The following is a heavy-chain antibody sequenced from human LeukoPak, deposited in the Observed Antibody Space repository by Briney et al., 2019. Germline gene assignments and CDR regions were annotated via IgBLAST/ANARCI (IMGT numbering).Heavy chain of an antibody. V-gene: IGHV3-23*01. D-gene: IGHD6-13*01. Sequence: LTGGSLRLSCAASGFTFSTYALSWVRQAPGKGLEWVSSISGSAGGTYYADSVKGRFTISRDNSKNTLYLQMHSLRAEDTAVYYCAKNWVASRWFNWFDPWGQGTLVTVSS. CDR1: GFTFSTYA. CDR3: AKNWVASRWFNWFDP. J-gene: IGHJ5*02. CDR2: ISGSAGGT.